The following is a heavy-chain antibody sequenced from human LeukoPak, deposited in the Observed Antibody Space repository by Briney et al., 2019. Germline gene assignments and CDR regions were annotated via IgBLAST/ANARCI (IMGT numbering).Heavy chain of an antibody. Sequence: GGSLRLSCAASGFTVSINYMSWVRQAPGKGLEWVSVIYSGGTTYYADSVRGRFTISRDNSKNTLYLQMNSLRAEDTAVYYCARLYCSGGNCYLFDYWGQGTLVTVSS. CDR2: IYSGGTT. CDR3: ARLYCSGGNCYLFDY. D-gene: IGHD2-15*01. J-gene: IGHJ4*02. CDR1: GFTVSINY. V-gene: IGHV3-53*01.